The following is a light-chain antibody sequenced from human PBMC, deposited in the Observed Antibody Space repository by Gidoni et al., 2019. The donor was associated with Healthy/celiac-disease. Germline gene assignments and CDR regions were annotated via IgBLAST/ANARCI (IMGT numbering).Light chain of an antibody. CDR2: DTS. Sequence: QAVVTQEPSLTVSPGATVTLTCGSSTGAVTSVHYPYWFQQKPGQAPRTLIYDTSNKHSWTPARFSGSLLGGKAALTLSGAQPEDEAEYYCLLSYSGARVVFRGGTKLTVL. V-gene: IGLV7-46*01. CDR1: TGAVTSVHY. CDR3: LLSYSGARVV. J-gene: IGLJ2*01.